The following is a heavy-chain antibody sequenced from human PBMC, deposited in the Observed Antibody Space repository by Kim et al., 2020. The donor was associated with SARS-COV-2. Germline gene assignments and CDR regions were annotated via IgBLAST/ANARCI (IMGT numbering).Heavy chain of an antibody. CDR3: ARGYAGY. CDR2: HSGST. J-gene: IGHJ4*02. V-gene: IGHV4-34*01. Sequence: HSGSTTYNPSLKSRVTRSVDTSKNQFSLKLSSVTAADTAVYYCARGYAGYWGQGTLVTVSS. D-gene: IGHD2-2*01.